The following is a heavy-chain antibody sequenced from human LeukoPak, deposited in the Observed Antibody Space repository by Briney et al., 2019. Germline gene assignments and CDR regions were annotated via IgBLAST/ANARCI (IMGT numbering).Heavy chain of an antibody. CDR3: AKSPPTEYDFGVVIDY. CDR2: IRYDGSNK. V-gene: IGHV3-30*02. CDR1: GFTFTSYG. D-gene: IGHD3-3*01. J-gene: IGHJ4*02. Sequence: GGSLRLSCAASGFTFTSYGLHWVRQAPGKGLEWVAFIRYDGSNKYYADSVKGRFTISRDNSKNTLYLQMNSLRAEDTAVYYCAKSPPTEYDFGVVIDYWGQGTLLTVSS.